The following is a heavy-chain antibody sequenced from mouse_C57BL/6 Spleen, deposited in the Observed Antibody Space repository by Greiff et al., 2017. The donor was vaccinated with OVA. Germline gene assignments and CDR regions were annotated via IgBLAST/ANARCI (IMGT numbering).Heavy chain of an antibody. CDR2: IDPENGDT. Sequence: EVQLVESGAELVRPGASVKLSCTASGFNIKDDYMHWVKQRPEQGLEWIGWIDPENGDTEYASKFQGKATITADTSSNTAYLQLSSLTSEDTAVYYCTTLYGSWFAYWGQGTLVTVSA. J-gene: IGHJ3*01. CDR1: GFNIKDDY. CDR3: TTLYGSWFAY. D-gene: IGHD2-2*01. V-gene: IGHV14-4*01.